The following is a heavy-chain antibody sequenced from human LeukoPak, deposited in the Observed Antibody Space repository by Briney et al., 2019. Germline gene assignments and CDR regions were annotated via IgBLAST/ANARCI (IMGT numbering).Heavy chain of an antibody. V-gene: IGHV3-48*04. J-gene: IGHJ4*02. CDR1: GFTFSSYS. CDR3: ATDSPETAAFDY. CDR2: ISSSSTI. Sequence: PGGSLRLSCAASGFTFSSYSMNWVRQAPGKGLEWVSYISSSSTIYYADSVKGRFTISRDNAKNSLYLQMDSLRAEDTAVYYCATDSPETAAFDYWGQGTLVTVSS. D-gene: IGHD1-1*01.